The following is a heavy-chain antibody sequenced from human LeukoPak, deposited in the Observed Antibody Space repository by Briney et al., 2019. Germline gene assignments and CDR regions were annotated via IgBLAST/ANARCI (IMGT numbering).Heavy chain of an antibody. Sequence: SETLSLTCTVSGGSISSGGYYWGWIRQHPGKGLEWIGYIYCSGSTYYNPSLKSRVTISVNTSKNQFSLKLSSVTAADTAVYYCAREIGYYYDSSGYSWFDPWGQGTLVTVSS. CDR2: IYCSGST. V-gene: IGHV4-31*03. CDR1: GGSISSGGYY. J-gene: IGHJ5*02. D-gene: IGHD3-22*01. CDR3: AREIGYYYDSSGYSWFDP.